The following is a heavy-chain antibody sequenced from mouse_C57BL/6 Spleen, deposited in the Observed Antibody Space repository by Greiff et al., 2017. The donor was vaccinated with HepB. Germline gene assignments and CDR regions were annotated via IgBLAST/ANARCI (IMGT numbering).Heavy chain of an antibody. D-gene: IGHD2-1*01. CDR1: GYTFTSYW. J-gene: IGHJ2*01. CDR2: IYPSDSET. V-gene: IGHV1-61*01. Sequence: QVQLQQSGAELVRPGSSVKLSCKASGYTFTSYWMDWVKQRPGQGLEWIGNIYPSDSETHYNQKFKDKATLTVDKSSSTAYMQLSSLTSEDSAVYYCARGLYGNLFDYWGQGTTLTVSS. CDR3: ARGLYGNLFDY.